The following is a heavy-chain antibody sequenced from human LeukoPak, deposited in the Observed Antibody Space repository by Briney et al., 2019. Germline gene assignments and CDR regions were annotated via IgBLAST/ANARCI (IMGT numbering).Heavy chain of an antibody. Sequence: GESLKISCKGSGYSFSSYWIAWVRQMPGKGLEWMGIIYPGDSDTRYSPSFQGQVTNSADKSIRIAYLQWSSLKASDTAMYYCARQWGDCSSISCYSASWGQGTLVSVSS. CDR3: ARQWGDCSSISCYSAS. D-gene: IGHD2-2*01. CDR2: IYPGDSDT. J-gene: IGHJ5*02. V-gene: IGHV5-51*01. CDR1: GYSFSSYW.